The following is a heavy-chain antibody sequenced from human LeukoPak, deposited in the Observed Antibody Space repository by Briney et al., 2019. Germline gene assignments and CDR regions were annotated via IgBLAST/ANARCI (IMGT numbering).Heavy chain of an antibody. Sequence: SETLSLTCAVYGGSFSGYYWSWIRQPPGKGLEWIGEINHSGSTNYNPSLKSRVTISVDKSKNQFSLKLSSVTAADTAVYYCARALVVVAASHYYYYMDVWGKGTTVTVSS. D-gene: IGHD2-15*01. CDR3: ARALVVVAASHYYYYMDV. CDR2: INHSGST. J-gene: IGHJ6*03. CDR1: GGSFSGYY. V-gene: IGHV4-34*01.